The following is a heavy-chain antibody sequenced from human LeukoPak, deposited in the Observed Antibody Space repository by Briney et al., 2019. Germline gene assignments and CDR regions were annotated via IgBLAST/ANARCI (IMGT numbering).Heavy chain of an antibody. CDR2: IYYSGST. V-gene: IGHV4-39*07. J-gene: IGHJ6*03. CDR3: ARVNGDYVYYMDV. Sequence: SETLSLTCTVSGGSISSSSYYWGWIRQPPGKGLEWIGRIYYSGSTYYNPSLKSRVTISVDTSKNQFSLKLSSVTAADTAVYYCARVNGDYVYYMDVWGKGTTVTVSS. D-gene: IGHD4-17*01. CDR1: GGSISSSSYY.